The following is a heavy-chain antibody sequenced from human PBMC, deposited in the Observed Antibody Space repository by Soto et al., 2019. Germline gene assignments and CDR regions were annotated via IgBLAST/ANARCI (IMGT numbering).Heavy chain of an antibody. CDR1: GYTFTSFH. CDR2: INPSGGST. V-gene: IGHV1-46*03. D-gene: IGHD2-2*01. J-gene: IGHJ6*02. CDR3: ARAIVVVPAAMSRTYYYYYGMDV. Sequence: ASVKVSCKVSGYTFTSFHIHWVRQAPGQGLEWMGIINPSGGSTSYAQKFQGRVTMTRDTSTSTVYMELSSLRSEDTAVYYCARAIVVVPAAMSRTYYYYYGMDVWGQGTTVTVSS.